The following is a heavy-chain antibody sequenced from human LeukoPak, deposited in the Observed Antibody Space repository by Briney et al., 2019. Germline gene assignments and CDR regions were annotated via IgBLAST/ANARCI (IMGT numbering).Heavy chain of an antibody. Sequence: SETLSLTCTVSGGSISSYYWSWIRQPPGKGLEWIGEINHSGSTNYNPSLKGRVTISVDTSKNQFSLKLSSVTAADTAVYYCARRWLQLAAFDIWGQGTMVTVSS. J-gene: IGHJ3*02. V-gene: IGHV4-34*01. CDR3: ARRWLQLAAFDI. CDR1: GGSISSYY. D-gene: IGHD5-24*01. CDR2: INHSGST.